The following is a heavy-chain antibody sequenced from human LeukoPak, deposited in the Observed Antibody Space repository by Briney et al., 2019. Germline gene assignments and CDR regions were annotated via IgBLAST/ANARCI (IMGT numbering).Heavy chain of an antibody. V-gene: IGHV4-59*08. CDR3: ARGYSSRKIDY. D-gene: IGHD6-13*01. Sequence: SSETLSLTCTVSGGSISSYYWSWIRQPPGKGLEWIGYIYYSGSTNYNPSLKSRVTISVDTSKNQFSLKLSSVTAADTAVYYCARGYSSRKIDYWGQGTLVTVSS. J-gene: IGHJ4*02. CDR2: IYYSGST. CDR1: GGSISSYY.